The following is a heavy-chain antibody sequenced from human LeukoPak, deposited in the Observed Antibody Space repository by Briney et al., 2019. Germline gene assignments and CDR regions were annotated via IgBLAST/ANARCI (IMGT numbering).Heavy chain of an antibody. CDR1: GGSFSGYY. CDR2: INHSGST. Sequence: SETLSLTCAVYGGSFSGYYWSWIRQPPGKGLEWIGEINHSGSTNYNPSLKSRVTISVDTSKNQFSLKLSSVTAADTAVYYCARIRGYSGYDYGRGGDYWGQGTLVTVSS. V-gene: IGHV4-34*01. J-gene: IGHJ4*02. D-gene: IGHD5-12*01. CDR3: ARIRGYSGYDYGRGGDY.